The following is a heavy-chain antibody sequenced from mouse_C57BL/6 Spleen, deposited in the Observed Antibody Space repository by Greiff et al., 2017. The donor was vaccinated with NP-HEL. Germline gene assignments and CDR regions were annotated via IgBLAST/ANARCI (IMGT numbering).Heavy chain of an antibody. CDR2: LYPGDGDT. V-gene: IGHV1-82*01. J-gene: IGHJ1*03. D-gene: IGHD1-1*01. Sequence: VKLMESGPELVKPGASVKISCKASGYAFSSSWMNWVKQRPGKGLEWIGRLYPGDGDTNDNGKFKGKATLTADKSSSTAYMQRSSLTSEDSAVYFCARWYYGSSHWYFDVWGTGTTVTVSS. CDR1: GYAFSSSW. CDR3: ARWYYGSSHWYFDV.